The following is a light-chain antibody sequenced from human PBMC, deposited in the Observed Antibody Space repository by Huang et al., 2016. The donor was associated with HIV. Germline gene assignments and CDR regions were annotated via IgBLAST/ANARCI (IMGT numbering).Light chain of an antibody. V-gene: IGKV3-15*01. CDR1: QNIGSN. J-gene: IGKJ2*01. CDR3: YQYKHS. CDR2: GAS. Sequence: VLTQSPATLSVSLGESATVSCRASQNIGSNLAWYQQRPGQAPRLLIQGASTRATSVPARFSGSGSGTEFALTISSLWSEDSAVYYCYQYKHSFGQGTKLEIK.